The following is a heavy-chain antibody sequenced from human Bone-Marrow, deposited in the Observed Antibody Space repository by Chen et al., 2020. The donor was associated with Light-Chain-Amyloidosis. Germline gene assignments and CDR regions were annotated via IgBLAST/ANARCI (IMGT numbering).Heavy chain of an antibody. CDR1: EVTLSLYG. V-gene: IGHV3-21*01. CDR3: ARSPYSTVAPHYYGMDL. CDR2: ITGAGTSI. D-gene: IGHD6-13*01. J-gene: IGHJ6*02. Sequence: EVPLVESGGGLVKPGGALGLSFAASEVTLSLYGLPWVRQPPGKGVEWFLSITGAGTSINYAYSVRGRFTISGDNARNSLYLQMNSLRAEDTAVYYCARSPYSTVAPHYYGMDLWGQGITVTVSS.